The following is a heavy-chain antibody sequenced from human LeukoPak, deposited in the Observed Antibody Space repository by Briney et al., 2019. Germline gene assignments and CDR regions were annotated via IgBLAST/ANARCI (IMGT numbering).Heavy chain of an antibody. Sequence: SETLSLTCTVSGGSISSISYYWGWILQPPGKGLEWIGSIYYSGSTYYNPSLKSRVTISVDTSKNQYSLKLSSVTAADRAVYYCARHGGYAYAFDTWGQGTTVTVSS. V-gene: IGHV4-39*01. D-gene: IGHD1-26*01. J-gene: IGHJ3*02. CDR3: ARHGGYAYAFDT. CDR1: GGSISSISYY. CDR2: IYYSGST.